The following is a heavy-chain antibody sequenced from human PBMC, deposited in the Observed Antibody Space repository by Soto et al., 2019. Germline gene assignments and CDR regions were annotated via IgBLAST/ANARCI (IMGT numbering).Heavy chain of an antibody. CDR3: TREKGSQLRLDV. D-gene: IGHD3-16*01. CDR1: GFSLGGDS. V-gene: IGHV3-21*02. Sequence: QLVESGGGLVKPGGSLRLSCEASGFSLGGDSMDWVRQAPGKGLEWVSSITSGGNYIFYSDSVKGRLTISRDNATNSLFLQMDSLKTEDTAVYYRTREKGSQLRLDVCCQGTTVTVSS. J-gene: IGHJ6*02. CDR2: ITSGGNYI.